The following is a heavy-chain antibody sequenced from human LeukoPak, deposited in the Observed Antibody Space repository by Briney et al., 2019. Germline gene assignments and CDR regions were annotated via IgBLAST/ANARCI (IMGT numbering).Heavy chain of an antibody. CDR2: ISSSSSTI. Sequence: GGSLRLSCAASGFTFSSFHMNWVRQAPGEGLEWLSYISSSSSTIYYADSVKGRFTISRDNAKNSLYLQMNSLRAEDTAVYYCARYIVGTTHASDIWGQGTMVAVSS. CDR3: ARYIVGTTHASDI. CDR1: GFTFSSFH. D-gene: IGHD1-26*01. J-gene: IGHJ3*02. V-gene: IGHV3-48*04.